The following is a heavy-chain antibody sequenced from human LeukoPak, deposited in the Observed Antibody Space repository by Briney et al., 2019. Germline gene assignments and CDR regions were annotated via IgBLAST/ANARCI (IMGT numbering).Heavy chain of an antibody. CDR2: ISYDGSNK. CDR1: GLTFSSYS. Sequence: GGSLRLSCAASGLTFSSYSMNWVRQAPGKGLEWVAVISYDGSNKYYADSVKGRFTISRDNSKNTLYLQMNSLRAEDAAVYYCAKEVKTDVLLWFGELVGYFDYWGQGTLVTVSS. J-gene: IGHJ4*02. D-gene: IGHD3-10*01. CDR3: AKEVKTDVLLWFGELVGYFDY. V-gene: IGHV3-30*18.